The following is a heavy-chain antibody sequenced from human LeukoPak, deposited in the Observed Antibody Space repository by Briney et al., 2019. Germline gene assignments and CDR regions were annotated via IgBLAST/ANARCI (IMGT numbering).Heavy chain of an antibody. CDR2: INPGDSDT. V-gene: IGHV5-51*01. J-gene: IGHJ3*02. Sequence: GESLKIPCKGSGYIFTNYWIVWVRQMPGKGLEWMGIINPGDSDTRYSPSFQGQVTISADKSINTTYLQWSSLRASDTAMFYCARHGYSSDWSYAFDIWGQGTMLTVSS. CDR3: ARHGYSSDWSYAFDI. CDR1: GYIFTNYW. D-gene: IGHD6-19*01.